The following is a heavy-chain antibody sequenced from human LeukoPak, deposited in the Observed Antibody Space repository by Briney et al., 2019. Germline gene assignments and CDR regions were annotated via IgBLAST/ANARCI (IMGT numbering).Heavy chain of an antibody. V-gene: IGHV3-7*01. J-gene: IGHJ4*02. CDR1: GFTFSSHW. CDR2: IKEDGSEK. CDR3: ARDQDSPFGY. D-gene: IGHD2-15*01. Sequence: PGGSLRLSCAASGFTFSSHWMNWVRQAPGKGLEWVANIKEDGSEKYYVDSVKGRFTISRDNSKNTLYLQMDSLRAEDTAVYYCARDQDSPFGYWGQGTLVTVSS.